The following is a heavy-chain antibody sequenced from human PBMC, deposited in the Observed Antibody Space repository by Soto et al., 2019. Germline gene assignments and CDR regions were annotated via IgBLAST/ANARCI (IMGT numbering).Heavy chain of an antibody. CDR2: IYYSGST. V-gene: IGHV4-34*01. D-gene: IGHD2-15*01. Sequence: PSETLSLTCAVYGGSFSGYYWSWIRQPPGKGLEWIGDIYYSGSTKYSPSLKSRVTISLDTSERQSSLKLTSVTAADTAVYWCARDPVDGHAFFDYWGQGALVTVSS. CDR3: ARDPVDGHAFFDY. CDR1: GGSFSGYY. J-gene: IGHJ4*02.